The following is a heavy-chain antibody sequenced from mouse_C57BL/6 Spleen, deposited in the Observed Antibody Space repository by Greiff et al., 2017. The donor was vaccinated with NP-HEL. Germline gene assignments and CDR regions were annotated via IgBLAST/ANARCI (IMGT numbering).Heavy chain of an antibody. CDR2: IYPGDGDT. D-gene: IGHD2-3*01. V-gene: IGHV1-82*01. Sequence: QVHVKQSGPELVKPGASVKISCKASGYAFSSSWMNWVKQRPGKGLEWIGRIYPGDGDTNYNGKFKGKATLTADKSSSTAYMQFSSLTSEDSAVYFCARGGWKERYFDVWGTGTTVTVSS. J-gene: IGHJ1*03. CDR1: GYAFSSSW. CDR3: ARGGWKERYFDV.